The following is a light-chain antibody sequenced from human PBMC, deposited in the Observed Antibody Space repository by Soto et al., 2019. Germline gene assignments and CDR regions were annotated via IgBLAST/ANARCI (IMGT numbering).Light chain of an antibody. CDR1: QSVNQK. CDR2: VAS. Sequence: EIVLTQSPATLSVSPGERATLSCRASQSVNQKLGWYQQKPGQAPRLLIYVASYRATGIPARVSGSGSGTEYTLTISNLPAEDFAVHYCQQFNNWPHTFGQGTRLEMK. CDR3: QQFNNWPHT. V-gene: IGKV3-15*01. J-gene: IGKJ2*01.